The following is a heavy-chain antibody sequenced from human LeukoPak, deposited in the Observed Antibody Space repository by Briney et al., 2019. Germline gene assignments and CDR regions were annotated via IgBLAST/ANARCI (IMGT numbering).Heavy chain of an antibody. J-gene: IGHJ3*02. Sequence: PGRSLRLSCAASGFTFSSYGMHWVRQAPGKGLEWVAIISPDGNDKYYADSVKGRFTISRDNSKNTLYLQMNSLRAEDTAVYYCARESRITGTTHAFDIWGQGTMVTVSS. CDR1: GFTFSSYG. CDR3: ARESRITGTTHAFDI. CDR2: ISPDGNDK. D-gene: IGHD1-7*01. V-gene: IGHV3-30*03.